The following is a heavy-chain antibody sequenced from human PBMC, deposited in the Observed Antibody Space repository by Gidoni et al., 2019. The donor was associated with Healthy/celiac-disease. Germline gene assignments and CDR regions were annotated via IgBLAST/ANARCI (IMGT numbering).Heavy chain of an antibody. CDR2: IRYDGSNK. J-gene: IGHJ6*02. V-gene: IGHV3-30*02. D-gene: IGHD4-17*01. CDR3: ANPYGGNVYYYGMDV. Sequence: QVQLVESGGGVVQPGGSLRLSCAASGFTFSRYGMHWVRQAPGKGLEWVAFIRYDGSNKYYADSVKGRFTISRDNSKNTLYLQMNSLRAEDTAVYYCANPYGGNVYYYGMDVWGQGTTVTVSS. CDR1: GFTFSRYG.